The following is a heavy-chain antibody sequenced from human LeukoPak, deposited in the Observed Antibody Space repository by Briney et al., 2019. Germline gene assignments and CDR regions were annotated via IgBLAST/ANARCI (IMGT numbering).Heavy chain of an antibody. CDR3: ATEKVGRRGIQLWLYYGMDV. CDR1: GYTLTELS. V-gene: IGHV1-24*01. Sequence: ASVKVSCKVSGYTLTELSTHWVRQAPGKGREWMGGFDPEDGETIYAQKFQGRVTMTEDTSTDTAYMELSSLRSEDTAVYYCATEKVGRRGIQLWLYYGMDVWGQGTTVTVSS. D-gene: IGHD5-18*01. CDR2: FDPEDGET. J-gene: IGHJ6*02.